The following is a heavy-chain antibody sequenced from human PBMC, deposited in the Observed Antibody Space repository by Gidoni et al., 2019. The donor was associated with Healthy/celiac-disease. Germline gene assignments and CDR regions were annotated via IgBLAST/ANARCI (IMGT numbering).Heavy chain of an antibody. Sequence: QVQLQQWGAGLLKPSETLSLTCAVYGGSFRGYYWSWIRQPPGKGLEWIGEINHSGSTNSNPSLKSRVTISVDTSKNQFSLKLSSVTAADTAVYYCVRVRAVTAYGLEGWFDPWGQGTLVTVSS. V-gene: IGHV4-34*01. CDR1: GGSFRGYY. CDR3: VRVRAVTAYGLEGWFDP. CDR2: INHSGST. J-gene: IGHJ5*02. D-gene: IGHD2-21*02.